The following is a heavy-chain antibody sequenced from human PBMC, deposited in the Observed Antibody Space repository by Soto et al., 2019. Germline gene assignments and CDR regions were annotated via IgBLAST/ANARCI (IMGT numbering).Heavy chain of an antibody. D-gene: IGHD1-26*01. CDR3: ASSKSGGSYYFDY. J-gene: IGHJ4*02. Sequence: QVQLQESGPGLVKPSGTLSLTCAVSGGSISSTDGWSWVRQPPGKGLEWIGEIYHGGSTNYNPSLKSRVTISVDRSKNQFSLKLTSVTAADTAVYYCASSKSGGSYYFDYWGQGTLVTVSS. CDR1: GGSISSTDG. V-gene: IGHV4-4*02. CDR2: IYHGGST.